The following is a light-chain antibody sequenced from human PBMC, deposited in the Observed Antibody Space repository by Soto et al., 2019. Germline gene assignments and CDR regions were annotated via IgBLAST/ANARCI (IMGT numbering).Light chain of an antibody. Sequence: SYELTQPPSVSVAPGQTARIPCGGNNIESKSVHWYQQKPGQPPVLVVYDDGDRPSGIPERFSGSNSGNTATLTISRVEAGDEADYYCHVWDSSSDQYVFGTGTKV. CDR2: DDG. CDR3: HVWDSSSDQYV. V-gene: IGLV3-21*02. J-gene: IGLJ1*01. CDR1: NIESKS.